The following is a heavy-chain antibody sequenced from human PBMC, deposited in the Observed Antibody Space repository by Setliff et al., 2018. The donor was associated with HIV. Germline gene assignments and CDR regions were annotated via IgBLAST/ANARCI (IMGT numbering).Heavy chain of an antibody. CDR3: ARGHFHDSNGYYLRAFDI. J-gene: IGHJ3*02. D-gene: IGHD3-22*01. CDR1: GGPFSGYY. CDR2: INHSGST. Sequence: SETLSLTCAVYGGPFSGYYWSWIRQPPGKGLEWIAEINHSGSTNYNPSLKSRVTISVDTSKNQFSLKLTSVTAADTAVYYCARGHFHDSNGYYLRAFDIWGQGTMVTVSS. V-gene: IGHV4-34*01.